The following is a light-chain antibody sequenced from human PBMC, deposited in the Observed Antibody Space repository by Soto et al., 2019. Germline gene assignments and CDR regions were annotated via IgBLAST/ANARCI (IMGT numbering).Light chain of an antibody. CDR3: QQYNNRPT. CDR2: GAS. CDR1: QSVSSN. J-gene: IGKJ1*01. V-gene: IGKV3-15*01. Sequence: EIVMTQSPATLSVSPGERATLSCRASQSVSSNLAWYQQKPGQAPRLLIYGASTRATGIPARFSGSGCGTEFTLTISSLQSEDFAVYYCQQYNNRPTFGQGTKVDIK.